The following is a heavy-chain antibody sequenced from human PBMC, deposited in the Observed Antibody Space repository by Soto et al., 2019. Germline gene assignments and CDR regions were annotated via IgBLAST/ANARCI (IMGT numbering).Heavy chain of an antibody. CDR2: IYHSGST. Sequence: PSETLSLTCAVSGGSISSSNWWSWVRQPPGKGLEWIGEIYHSGSTNYNPSLKSRVTISVDKSKNQFSLKLSSVTAADTAVYYCARVRAVAGYYYYYGMDVWGQGTTVTVSS. D-gene: IGHD6-19*01. J-gene: IGHJ6*02. CDR3: ARVRAVAGYYYYYGMDV. CDR1: GGSISSSNW. V-gene: IGHV4-4*02.